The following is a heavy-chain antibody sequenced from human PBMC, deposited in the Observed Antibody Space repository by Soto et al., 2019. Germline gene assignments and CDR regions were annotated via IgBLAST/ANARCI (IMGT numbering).Heavy chain of an antibody. J-gene: IGHJ4*02. CDR2: ISGSGGST. D-gene: IGHD3-3*01. Sequence: GGSLRLSCAASGFTFSSYAMSWVRQAPGKGLEWVSAISGSGGSTYYADSVKGRFTISRDNSKNTLYLQMNSLRAEDTAVYYCAKALITIFGVVTDCYFDYWGQGTLVNVSS. CDR3: AKALITIFGVVTDCYFDY. V-gene: IGHV3-23*01. CDR1: GFTFSSYA.